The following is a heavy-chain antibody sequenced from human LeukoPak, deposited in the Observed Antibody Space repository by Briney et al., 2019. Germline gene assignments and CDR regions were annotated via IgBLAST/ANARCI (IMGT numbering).Heavy chain of an antibody. CDR1: GFTFSSYA. Sequence: PGGPLRLSCAASGFTFSSYAMSWVRQAPGKGLEWVSGISSSGGSTYYADSVKGRFTISRDNSKNTLYLQMNSLRAEDTAVYYCTKDPIPNYYYGMDVWGQGTTVTVSS. J-gene: IGHJ6*02. V-gene: IGHV3-23*01. CDR3: TKDPIPNYYYGMDV. CDR2: ISSSGGST.